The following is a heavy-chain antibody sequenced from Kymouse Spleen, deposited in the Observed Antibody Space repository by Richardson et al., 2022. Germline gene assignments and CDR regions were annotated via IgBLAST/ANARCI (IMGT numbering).Heavy chain of an antibody. D-gene: IGHD3-10*01. J-gene: IGHJ4*02. CDR2: IKSKTDGGTT. CDR3: TTDRNGWYYGSGSYDYFDY. Sequence: EVQLVESGGGLVKPGGSLRLSCAASGFTFSNAWMSWVRQAPGKGLEWVGRIKSKTDGGTTDYAAPVKGRFTISRDDSKNTLYLQMNSLKTEDTAVYYCTTDRNGWYYGSGSYDYFDYWGQGTLVTVSS. V-gene: IGHV3-15*01. CDR1: GFTFSNAW.